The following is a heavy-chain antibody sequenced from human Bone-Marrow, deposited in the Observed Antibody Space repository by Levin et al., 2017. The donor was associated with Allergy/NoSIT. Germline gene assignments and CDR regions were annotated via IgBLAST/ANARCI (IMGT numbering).Heavy chain of an antibody. V-gene: IGHV4-4*02. D-gene: IGHD4-17*01. J-gene: IGHJ4*02. CDR3: ARCSTVTTGQRKQKYYFDY. CDR1: GGSISSSNW. CDR2: IYHSGST. Sequence: SQTLSLTCAVSGGSISSSNWWSWVRQPPGKGLEWIGEIYHSGSTNYNPSLKSRVTISVDKSKNQFSLKLSSVTAADTAVYYCARCSTVTTGQRKQKYYFDYWGQGTLVTVSS.